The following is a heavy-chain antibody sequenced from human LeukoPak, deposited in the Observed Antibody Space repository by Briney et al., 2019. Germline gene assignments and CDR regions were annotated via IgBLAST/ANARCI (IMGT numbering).Heavy chain of an antibody. CDR1: GFTFSSYS. V-gene: IGHV3-21*01. D-gene: IGHD6-13*01. J-gene: IGHJ4*02. CDR3: ARRPAAGTTLGY. Sequence: GGSLRLSCAASGFTFSSYSMNWVRQAPGKGLEWVSSISSSSSYIYYADSVKGRFTISRDNAKNSLYLQMNSLRAEDTAVYYCARRPAAGTTLGYWGQGTLVTVSS. CDR2: ISSSSSYI.